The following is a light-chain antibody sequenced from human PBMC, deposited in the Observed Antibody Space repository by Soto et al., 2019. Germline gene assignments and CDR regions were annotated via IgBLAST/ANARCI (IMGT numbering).Light chain of an antibody. Sequence: QSVLTQPPSVSGAPGQRVTISCTGSSSNIGADFDVHWYQHLPGTAPKLLISHNNNRPSGVPDRFSGSKSGNTASLTISGLQAADEADYYCTLYTSENTYVFGTGTKLTVL. CDR2: HNN. CDR3: TLYTSENTYV. V-gene: IGLV1-40*01. J-gene: IGLJ1*01. CDR1: SSNIGADFD.